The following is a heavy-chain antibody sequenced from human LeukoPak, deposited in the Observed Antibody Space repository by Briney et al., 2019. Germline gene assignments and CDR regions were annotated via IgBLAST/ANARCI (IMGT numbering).Heavy chain of an antibody. CDR1: GFTFSDFY. Sequence: GGSLKLSCATSGFTFSDFYMTWIRQAPGKGLEWVSYISNRGSTIHYADSVRGRFTISRDNAKKSLYLQMNSLRAEDTAVYYCARSADRSGYFREITLYYFDYWGQGTLVTVSS. V-gene: IGHV3-11*01. J-gene: IGHJ4*02. CDR2: ISNRGSTI. D-gene: IGHD3-22*01. CDR3: ARSADRSGYFREITLYYFDY.